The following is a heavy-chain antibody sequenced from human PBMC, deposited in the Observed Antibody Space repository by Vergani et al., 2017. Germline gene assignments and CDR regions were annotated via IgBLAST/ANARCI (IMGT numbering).Heavy chain of an antibody. CDR2: IRSKAYGGTT. CDR1: GFTFGDYA. Sequence: EVQLVESGGGLVQPGRSLRLSCTASGFTFGDYAMSWVRQAPGKGLEWVGFIRSKAYGGTTEYAASVKGRFTISRDDSKSIAYLQMNSLKTEDTAVYYCAKDRGSGSYYRGYMDVWGKGTTVTVSS. J-gene: IGHJ6*03. D-gene: IGHD1-26*01. CDR3: AKDRGSGSYYRGYMDV. V-gene: IGHV3-49*04.